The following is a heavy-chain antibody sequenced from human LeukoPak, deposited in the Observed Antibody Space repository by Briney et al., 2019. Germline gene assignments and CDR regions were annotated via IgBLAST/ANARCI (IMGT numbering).Heavy chain of an antibody. V-gene: IGHV4-34*01. D-gene: IGHD3-22*01. CDR1: GGSFSGYY. Sequence: PSETLSLTCAVYGGSFSGYYWSWIRQPPGKGLERIGEINHSGSTNYNPSFKSRVTISVDTSKNQFSLKLSSVTAADTAVYYCARHGNYYDTSQSDPWGQGTLVTVSS. CDR2: INHSGST. CDR3: ARHGNYYDTSQSDP. J-gene: IGHJ5*02.